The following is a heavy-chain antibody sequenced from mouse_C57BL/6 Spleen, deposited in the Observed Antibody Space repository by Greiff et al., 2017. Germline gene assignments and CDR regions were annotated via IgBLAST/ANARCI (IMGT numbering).Heavy chain of an antibody. D-gene: IGHD2-10*02. V-gene: IGHV1-82*01. Sequence: QVQLQQSGPELVKPGASVKISCKASGYAFSSSWMNWVKQRPGQGLEWIGRIYPGDGDTNYNGKFKGKATLTADKSSSTAYMQLSSLTSEDSAVYFCARAGGGGSGVWSFFAYWGQGTLVTVSA. J-gene: IGHJ3*01. CDR2: IYPGDGDT. CDR1: GYAFSSSW. CDR3: ARAGGGGSGVWSFFAY.